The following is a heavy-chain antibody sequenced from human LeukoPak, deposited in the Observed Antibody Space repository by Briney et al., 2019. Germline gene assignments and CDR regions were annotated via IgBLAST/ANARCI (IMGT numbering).Heavy chain of an antibody. D-gene: IGHD2-2*01. V-gene: IGHV3-73*01. CDR1: GXTLSGAT. Sequence: GGSLRLSCAASGXTLSGATMHWVRQASGKGLEWVGHIRSKANNYATAYAASVKGRFTISRDDSKNTAYLQMNSLKTEDTAVYYCSRHEAMPGDYWGQGTLVTVSS. CDR3: SRHEAMPGDY. CDR2: IRSKANNYAT. J-gene: IGHJ4*02.